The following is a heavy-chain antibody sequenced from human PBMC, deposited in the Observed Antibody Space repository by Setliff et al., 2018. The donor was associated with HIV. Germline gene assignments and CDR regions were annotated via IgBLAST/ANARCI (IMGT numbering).Heavy chain of an antibody. Sequence: SVKVSCKASGGTFSSYAVNWVRQAPGGGLEWMGEIIPMFHRTQYAQRFQGRVTFTTDESTSTAYMELSSLRSEDTAVYYCGVGPEKIYYYYGMDVWGQGTTVTVSS. CDR1: GGTFSSYA. CDR3: GVGPEKIYYYYGMDV. V-gene: IGHV1-69*05. J-gene: IGHJ6*02. D-gene: IGHD1-26*01. CDR2: IIPMFHRT.